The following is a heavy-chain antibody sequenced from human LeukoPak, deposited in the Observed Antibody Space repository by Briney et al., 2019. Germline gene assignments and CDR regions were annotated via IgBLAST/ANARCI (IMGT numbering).Heavy chain of an antibody. V-gene: IGHV3-11*01. J-gene: IGHJ6*02. CDR1: GFTFNNYA. CDR3: ARGHFGLDV. CDR2: IHSGGGDI. Sequence: PGGSLRLSCAASGFTFNNYAMSWIRQASGKGLEWVSYIHSGGGDIYYADSVKGRLTISRDNAKNSLYLQMNSLRAEDTAVYYCARGHFGLDVWGQGTTVTVSS.